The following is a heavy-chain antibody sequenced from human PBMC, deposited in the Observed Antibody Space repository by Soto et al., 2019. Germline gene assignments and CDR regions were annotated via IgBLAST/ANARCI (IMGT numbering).Heavy chain of an antibody. CDR2: ISGSGGST. J-gene: IGHJ4*02. Sequence: PGGSLRLSCAASGFTFSSYAMSWVRQAPGKGLEWVSAISGSGGSTYYADSVKGRFTIFRDNSKNTLYLQMNSLRAEDTAVYYCAKVAEDYDFWSGYYWSQNYFDYWGQGTQVTVSS. CDR3: AKVAEDYDFWSGYYWSQNYFDY. CDR1: GFTFSSYA. D-gene: IGHD3-3*01. V-gene: IGHV3-23*01.